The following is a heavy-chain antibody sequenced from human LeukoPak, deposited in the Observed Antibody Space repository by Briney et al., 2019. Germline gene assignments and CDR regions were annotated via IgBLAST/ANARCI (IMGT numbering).Heavy chain of an antibody. CDR2: IFLGETT. CDR3: ARGGYYDSSAQGAFDI. D-gene: IGHD3-22*01. CDR1: GYSITTGHY. J-gene: IGHJ3*02. Sequence: SETLSLSCTVSGYSITTGHYWGWIRQPPGQGLEWIASIFLGETTYYKPSLKSRLSISVDTSKNQLSLKLSSVTAADTAVYYCARGGYYDSSAQGAFDIWGQGTMVTVSS. V-gene: IGHV4-38-2*02.